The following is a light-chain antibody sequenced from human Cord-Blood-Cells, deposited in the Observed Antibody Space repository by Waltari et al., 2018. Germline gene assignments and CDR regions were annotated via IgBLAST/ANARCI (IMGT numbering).Light chain of an antibody. Sequence: EIVLTQSPGTLSFSPGERATLSCRASQSVSSSYLAWYQQKPGQAPRLLINGGSSRATGIPDRFSGSGSGTDFTLTISRLEPEDFAVYYCQQYGSSPTFGQGTKVEIK. J-gene: IGKJ1*01. CDR2: GGS. CDR3: QQYGSSPT. V-gene: IGKV3-20*01. CDR1: QSVSSSY.